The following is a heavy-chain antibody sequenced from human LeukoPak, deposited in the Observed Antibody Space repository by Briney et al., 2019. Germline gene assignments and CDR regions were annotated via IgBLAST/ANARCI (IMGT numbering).Heavy chain of an antibody. V-gene: IGHV3-23*01. J-gene: IGHJ4*02. Sequence: PGGSLRLSCAGSGFTFSIYAMHWVRQAPGKGLEWVSTITATTRSTSYADSVKGWFTISRDNSKNTLYLQMNSLRAEDTAVYYCAKVPRGIAAAGTCYFDYWGRGTLVTVSS. CDR1: GFTFSIYA. D-gene: IGHD6-13*01. CDR2: ITATTRST. CDR3: AKVPRGIAAAGTCYFDY.